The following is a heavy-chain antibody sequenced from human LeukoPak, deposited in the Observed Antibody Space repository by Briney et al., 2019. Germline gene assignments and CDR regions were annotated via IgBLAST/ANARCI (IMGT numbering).Heavy chain of an antibody. Sequence: SVKVSCKASGGTFSSYAISWVRQAPGQGLEWMGGIIPIFGTANYAQKFQGRVTITAGESTSTAYMELSSLRSEDAAVYYCARDRGVALWFGELLHDAFDIWGQGTMVTVSS. CDR3: ARDRGVALWFGELLHDAFDI. J-gene: IGHJ3*02. D-gene: IGHD3-10*01. CDR2: IIPIFGTA. CDR1: GGTFSSYA. V-gene: IGHV1-69*13.